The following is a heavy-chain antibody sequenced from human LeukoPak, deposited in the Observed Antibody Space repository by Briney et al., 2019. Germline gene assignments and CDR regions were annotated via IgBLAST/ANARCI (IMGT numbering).Heavy chain of an antibody. CDR2: ISYDGSNK. CDR3: AREDLAAAGLFAFDI. CDR1: GFTFDDYA. D-gene: IGHD6-13*01. V-gene: IGHV3-30-3*01. J-gene: IGHJ3*02. Sequence: GGSLRLSCAASGFTFDDYAMHWVRQAPGKGLEWVAVISYDGSNKYYADSVKGRFTISRDNSKNTLYLQMNSLRAEDTAVYYCAREDLAAAGLFAFDIWGQGTMVTVSS.